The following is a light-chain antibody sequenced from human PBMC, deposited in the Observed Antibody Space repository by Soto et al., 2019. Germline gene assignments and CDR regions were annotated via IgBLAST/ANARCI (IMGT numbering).Light chain of an antibody. CDR2: EVT. J-gene: IGLJ1*01. CDR3: CSRTDSSTWV. CDR1: SSDVWGYDL. V-gene: IGLV2-23*02. Sequence: QSVLTQSASVSGSPGQSITISCTGTSSDVWGYDLVSWYQQPPGKAPKLIIYEVTKRPSGVSNRFSGSKSGNTASLTISGLQAEDEADYSCCSRTDSSTWVFGTGTKLTVL.